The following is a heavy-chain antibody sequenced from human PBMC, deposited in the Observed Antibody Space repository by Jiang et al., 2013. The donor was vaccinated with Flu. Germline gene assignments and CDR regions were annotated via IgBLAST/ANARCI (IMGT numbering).Heavy chain of an antibody. J-gene: IGHJ4*02. CDR3: AREGGDYVGVFEY. V-gene: IGHV4-39*07. D-gene: IGHD4-17*01. CDR1: GDSFSSGYYS. CDR2: IYYSGST. Sequence: GSGLVKPSETLSLTCTVSGDSFSSGYYSWGWIRQPPGKGLEWIGTIYYSGSTHYNPSLKSRVTISVDMSKNQFSLKLRSVTAADTAVYYCAREGGDYVGVFEYWGQGTLVTVSS.